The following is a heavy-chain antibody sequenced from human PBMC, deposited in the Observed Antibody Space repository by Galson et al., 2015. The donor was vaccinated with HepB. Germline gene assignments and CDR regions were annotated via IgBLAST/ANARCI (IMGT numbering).Heavy chain of an antibody. CDR1: GFTFSSYA. J-gene: IGHJ5*02. D-gene: IGHD3-3*01. V-gene: IGHV3-23*01. CDR2: ISGSGGST. Sequence: SLRLSCAASGFTFSSYAMSWARQAPGKGLEWVSAISGSGGSTYYADSVKGRFTISRDNSKNTLYLQMNSLRAEDTAVYYCAKGPKLYDFWSGYYFSWFDPWGQGTLVTVSS. CDR3: AKGPKLYDFWSGYYFSWFDP.